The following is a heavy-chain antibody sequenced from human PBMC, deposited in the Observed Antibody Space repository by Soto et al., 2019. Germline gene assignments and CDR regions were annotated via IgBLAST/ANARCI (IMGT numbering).Heavy chain of an antibody. D-gene: IGHD3-10*01. J-gene: IGHJ3*02. CDR1: GGSFSVYC. Sequence: PSETLSPPGAVYGGSFSVYCWSWIRQPPGKGLEWIGEINHSGSTNYNPSLKSRVTISVDTSKNQFSLKLSSVTAADTAVYYCATPNPLWFGALLYPNAFDIWGQGTMVT. CDR2: INHSGST. CDR3: ATPNPLWFGALLYPNAFDI. V-gene: IGHV4-34*01.